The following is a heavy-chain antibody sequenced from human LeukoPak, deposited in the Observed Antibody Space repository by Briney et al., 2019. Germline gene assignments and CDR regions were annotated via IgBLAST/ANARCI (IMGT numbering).Heavy chain of an antibody. CDR1: GFSFSRYA. D-gene: IGHD5-24*01. Sequence: GGSLRLSCTGSGFSFSRYAMTWVRQAPGKGLEWVYGISGRSAATYYADSVKGRFTISRDNSKNTLYLQMNSLRVEDTALYYCARDGVATNDWQPDYWGQGTLVTVSS. V-gene: IGHV3-23*01. CDR3: ARDGVATNDWQPDY. CDR2: ISGRSAAT. J-gene: IGHJ4*02.